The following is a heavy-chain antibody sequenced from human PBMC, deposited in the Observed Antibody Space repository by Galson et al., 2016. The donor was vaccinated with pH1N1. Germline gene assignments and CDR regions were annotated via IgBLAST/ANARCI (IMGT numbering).Heavy chain of an antibody. Sequence: SLRLSCAASGFGFSSYAVHWVRQAPGKGLEWVAVIWYDGSLTYVADSMKGRFTISRDNSKSILYLQMTSLRAEDTAVYYCARDPNNDWILGYWGQGTPVTVSS. CDR3: ARDPNNDWILGY. CDR1: GFGFSSYA. CDR2: IWYDGSLT. V-gene: IGHV3-33*08. D-gene: IGHD5-18*01. J-gene: IGHJ4*02.